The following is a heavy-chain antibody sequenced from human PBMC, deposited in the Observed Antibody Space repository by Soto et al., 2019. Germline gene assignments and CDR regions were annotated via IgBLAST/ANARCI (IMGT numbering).Heavy chain of an antibody. Sequence: QVQLQESGPGLVKPAETLSLNCSVSGDAISRHYWSWIRQSPGKGLEWLGYFFHTGTALYNPCLRSRVTMSVDTSKSQFSLRLTSVIPADTAVYFCARNYGGNSQFFDLWGRGTLVTVSS. D-gene: IGHD4-17*01. CDR2: FFHTGTA. J-gene: IGHJ2*01. CDR1: GDAISRHY. V-gene: IGHV4-59*11. CDR3: ARNYGGNSQFFDL.